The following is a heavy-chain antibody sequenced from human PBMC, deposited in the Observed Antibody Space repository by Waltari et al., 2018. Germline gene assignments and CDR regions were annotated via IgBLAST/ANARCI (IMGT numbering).Heavy chain of an antibody. CDR2: MNSDATIK. Sequence: EVKLVESGGGLVQPGGSLILPFAASGFTLSNNWMPWFRQAPGKGLVWVSRMNSDATIKDYADSVKGRFTISRDNAENTLYLQMNSLRIEDTAIYYCVRGSSGWYGTDFWGQGTLVTVSS. V-gene: IGHV3-74*01. CDR3: VRGSSGWYGTDF. J-gene: IGHJ4*02. CDR1: GFTLSNNW. D-gene: IGHD6-19*01.